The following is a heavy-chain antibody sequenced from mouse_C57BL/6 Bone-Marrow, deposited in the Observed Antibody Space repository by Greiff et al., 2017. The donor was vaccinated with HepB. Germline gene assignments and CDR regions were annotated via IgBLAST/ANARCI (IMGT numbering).Heavy chain of an antibody. Sequence: VQRVESGAELARPGASVKLSCKASGYTFTSYGISWVKQRTGQGLEWIGEIYPRSGNTYYNEKFKGKATLTEDKSSSTAYMELRSLTSEDSAVYSCARPITTVVSHFDYWDQGTTLTVSS. CDR1: GYTFTSYG. J-gene: IGHJ2*01. CDR2: IYPRSGNT. CDR3: ARPITTVVSHFDY. V-gene: IGHV1-81*01. D-gene: IGHD1-1*01.